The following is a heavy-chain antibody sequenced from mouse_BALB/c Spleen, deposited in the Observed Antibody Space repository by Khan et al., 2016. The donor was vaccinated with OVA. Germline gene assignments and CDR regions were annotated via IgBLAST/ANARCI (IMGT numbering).Heavy chain of an antibody. D-gene: IGHD2-14*01. J-gene: IGHJ3*01. Sequence: VQLQQSGAELARPGASVKMSCKTSGYTFTSYTMHWIRQRPGQALEWIGHINPSNNYTNYNQNFKDKATLIVDKSSNTAYMQVSSLTSEDSAVYYCVREGAYQRSDGWFAYWGQGTLVTVSA. V-gene: IGHV1-4*01. CDR3: VREGAYQRSDGWFAY. CDR1: GYTFTSYT. CDR2: INPSNNYT.